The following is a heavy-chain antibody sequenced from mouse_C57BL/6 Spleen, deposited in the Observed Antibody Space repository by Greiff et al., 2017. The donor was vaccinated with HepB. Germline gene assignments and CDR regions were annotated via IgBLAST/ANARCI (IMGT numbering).Heavy chain of an antibody. D-gene: IGHD2-4*01. V-gene: IGHV1-59*01. Sequence: VQLQQPGAELVRPGTSVKLSCKASGYTFTSYWMHWVKQRPGQGLEWIGVIDPSDSYTNYNQKFKGKATLTVDTSSSTAYMQLSSLTSEDSAVYYCARAPPLYYDYEGFAYWGQGTLVTVSA. CDR1: GYTFTSYW. CDR2: IDPSDSYT. J-gene: IGHJ3*01. CDR3: ARAPPLYYDYEGFAY.